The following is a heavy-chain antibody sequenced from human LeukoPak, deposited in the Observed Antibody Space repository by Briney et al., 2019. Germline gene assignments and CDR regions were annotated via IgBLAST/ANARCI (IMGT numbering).Heavy chain of an antibody. J-gene: IGHJ4*02. Sequence: PGGSLRLSCAASGFTFSSYSMNWVRQAPGKGLEWVSYISSSSSTIYYADSVKGRFTISRDNAKNSLYLQMNSLRAEDTAVYYCASYCSSTSCPPDGYWGQGTLVTVSS. CDR1: GFTFSSYS. D-gene: IGHD2-2*01. CDR2: ISSSSSTI. CDR3: ASYCSSTSCPPDGY. V-gene: IGHV3-48*04.